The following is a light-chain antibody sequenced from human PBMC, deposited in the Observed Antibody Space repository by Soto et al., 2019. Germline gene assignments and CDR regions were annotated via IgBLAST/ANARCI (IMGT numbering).Light chain of an antibody. Sequence: DIVMTQSPDSLAVSLGERATINCKYSQSVLYSSNNKNYLAWYQQKPGQPPKLLIYWASTRESGVPDRFSGSGSGTAFTLTISSLQAEDVAVYYCQQYYSPPYTFGQGTKLEIK. CDR1: QSVLYSSNNKNY. J-gene: IGKJ2*01. CDR3: QQYYSPPYT. CDR2: WAS. V-gene: IGKV4-1*01.